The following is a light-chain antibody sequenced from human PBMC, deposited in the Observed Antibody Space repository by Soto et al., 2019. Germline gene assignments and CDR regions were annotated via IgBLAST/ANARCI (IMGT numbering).Light chain of an antibody. CDR1: QDIRNF. CDR3: QRDGSVPV. J-gene: IGKJ3*01. CDR2: AAS. V-gene: IGKV1-27*01. Sequence: DIQMTQSPTSLSASVGDRVTITCRASQDIRNFVAWYQQKPGKAPKLLIYAASTLQSGVPSQFSGSESGTVLTLTISGLQPEDVATYTCQRDGSVPVFGPGIKVEIK.